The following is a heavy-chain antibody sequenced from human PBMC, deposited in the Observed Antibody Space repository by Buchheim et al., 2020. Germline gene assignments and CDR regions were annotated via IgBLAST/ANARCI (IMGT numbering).Heavy chain of an antibody. D-gene: IGHD6-13*01. CDR3: VTSNWFH. CDR2: IRYTATNM. CDR1: GFTFSSPG. Sequence: QVQLVESGGGVVQPGRSLRLSCAASGFTFSSPGRHWVRQAPGKGLEWVSFIRYTATNMSFLVSVKGRFSIFRDNSKNILYLQMHSLRPKDTAVYYCVTSNWFHWGPGTL. J-gene: IGHJ4*02. V-gene: IGHV3-30*02.